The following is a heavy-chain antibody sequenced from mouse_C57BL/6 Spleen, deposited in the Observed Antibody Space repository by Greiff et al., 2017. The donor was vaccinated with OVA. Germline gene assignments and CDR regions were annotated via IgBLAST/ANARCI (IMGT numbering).Heavy chain of an antibody. Sequence: VQLQESGAELVKPGASVKMSCKASGYTFTSYWITWVKQRPGQGLEWIGDIYPGSGSTNYNEKFKSKATLTVDTSSSTAYMQLSSLTSEDSAVYYCASSMVTSAMDYWGQGTSVTVSS. J-gene: IGHJ4*01. V-gene: IGHV1-55*01. CDR1: GYTFTSYW. CDR2: IYPGSGST. CDR3: ASSMVTSAMDY. D-gene: IGHD2-2*01.